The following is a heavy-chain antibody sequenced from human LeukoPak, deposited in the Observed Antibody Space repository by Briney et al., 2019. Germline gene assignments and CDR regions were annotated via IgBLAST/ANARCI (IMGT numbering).Heavy chain of an antibody. J-gene: IGHJ4*02. V-gene: IGHV3-7*05. D-gene: IGHD6-13*01. CDR2: IKEDGSEK. CDR1: GFTFSNYW. Sequence: PGGSLRLSCAASGFTFSNYWMSWVRQAPGKGLEWVANIKEDGSEKHYVASVKGRFIISRDNAKNSLYLQMNSLRAEDTAVYYCAKPSRSSSNEYWGQGTLVTVSS. CDR3: AKPSRSSSNEY.